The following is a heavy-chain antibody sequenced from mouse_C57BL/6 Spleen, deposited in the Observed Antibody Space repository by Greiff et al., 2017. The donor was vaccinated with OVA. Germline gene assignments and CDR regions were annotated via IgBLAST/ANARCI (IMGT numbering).Heavy chain of an antibody. Sequence: QVQLQQPGAELVKPGASVKMSCKASGYTFTSYWITWVKQRPGQGLEWIGDIYPGSGSTNYNEKFKSKATLTVDTSSSTAYMQLSSLTSEDSAVYYWARDYYGSSPYYFDYWGQGTTLTVSS. CDR2: IYPGSGST. V-gene: IGHV1-55*01. CDR3: ARDYYGSSPYYFDY. CDR1: GYTFTSYW. J-gene: IGHJ2*01. D-gene: IGHD1-1*01.